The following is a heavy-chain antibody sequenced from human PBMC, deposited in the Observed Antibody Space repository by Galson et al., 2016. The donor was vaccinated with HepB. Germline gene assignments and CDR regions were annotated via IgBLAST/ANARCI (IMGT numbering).Heavy chain of an antibody. CDR1: GFTFSNYA. CDR2: ISSTGGTT. V-gene: IGHV3-23*01. D-gene: IGHD6-6*01. Sequence: SLRLSCATSGFTFSNYAMTWVRQAPGKGLEWVSGISSTGGTTYYADSVKGRFTISRDKSKNTLYLQMNSLSAEDTAVYYCAAEYSSSMGAFDIWGQGTMVTVSS. CDR3: AAEYSSSMGAFDI. J-gene: IGHJ3*02.